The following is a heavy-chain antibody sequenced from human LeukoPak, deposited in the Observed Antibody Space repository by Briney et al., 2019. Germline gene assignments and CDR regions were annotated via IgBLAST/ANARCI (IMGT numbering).Heavy chain of an antibody. CDR2: ISSSGSTI. CDR3: AKDPRIAVAGTNSYYFDY. J-gene: IGHJ4*02. CDR1: GFTFSDYY. Sequence: GGSLRLSCAASGFTFSDYYMSWIRQAPGKGLEWVSYISSSGSTIYYADSVKGRFTISRDNAKNSLYLQMNSLRAEDTAVYYCAKDPRIAVAGTNSYYFDYWGQGTLVTVSS. V-gene: IGHV3-11*01. D-gene: IGHD6-19*01.